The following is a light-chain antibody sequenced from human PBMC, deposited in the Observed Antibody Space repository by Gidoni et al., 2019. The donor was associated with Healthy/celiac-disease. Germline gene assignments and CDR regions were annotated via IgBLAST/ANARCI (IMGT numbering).Light chain of an antibody. CDR3: AAWDDSLNGLYV. CDR1: SSNIGSNT. V-gene: IGLV1-44*01. Sequence: QSVLTQPPSASGTPGQRVTISCSGSSSNIGSNTVNWYQQLPGTAPQLLIYSKNQRPSGVPDRFSGSKSGTSASLAISGLQSEDEADYYCAAWDDSLNGLYVFGTGTKVTVL. CDR2: SKN. J-gene: IGLJ1*01.